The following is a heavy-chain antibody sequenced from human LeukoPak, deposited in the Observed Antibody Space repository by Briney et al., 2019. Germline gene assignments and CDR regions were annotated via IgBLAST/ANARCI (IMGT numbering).Heavy chain of an antibody. CDR2: IYYSGST. D-gene: IGHD2-15*01. CDR3: ARAEDIVVVVAATDYYYYYMDV. V-gene: IGHV4-59*12. CDR1: GGSISSYY. Sequence: SETLSLTCTVSGGSISSYYWSWIRQPPGKGLEWIGYIYYSGSTYYNPSLKSRVTISVERSKNQFSLKLSSVTAADTAVYYCARAEDIVVVVAATDYYYYYMDVWGKGTTVTVSS. J-gene: IGHJ6*03.